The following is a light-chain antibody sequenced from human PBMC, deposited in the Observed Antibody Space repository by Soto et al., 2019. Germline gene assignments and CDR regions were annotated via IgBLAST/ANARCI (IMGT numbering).Light chain of an antibody. CDR3: MQGTHWPWT. CDR1: QSLIHSDGSTY. V-gene: IGKV2-30*02. CDR2: EVS. J-gene: IGKJ1*01. Sequence: DVVLTQSPLSLPVTLGQPASISCRSSQSLIHSDGSTYLSWFQQRPGQSPRRLIYEVSDRDSGVPDRFSGSGSGTDFTLKISRVEAEDVGVYYCMQGTHWPWTFGQGTKVGIK.